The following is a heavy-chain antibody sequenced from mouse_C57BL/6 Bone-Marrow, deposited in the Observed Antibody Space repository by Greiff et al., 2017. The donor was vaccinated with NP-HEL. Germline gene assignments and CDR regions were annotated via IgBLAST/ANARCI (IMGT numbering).Heavy chain of an antibody. Sequence: VQLQESGPGLVQPSQSLSITCTVSGFSLTSYGVHWVRQSPGKGLEWLGVIWSGGSTDYNAAFISRLSISKDNSKSQVFFKMNSLQADDTAIYYCARTLYGYLYAMDYWGQGTSVTVSS. CDR3: ARTLYGYLYAMDY. CDR1: GFSLTSYG. D-gene: IGHD2-2*01. CDR2: IWSGGST. V-gene: IGHV2-2*01. J-gene: IGHJ4*01.